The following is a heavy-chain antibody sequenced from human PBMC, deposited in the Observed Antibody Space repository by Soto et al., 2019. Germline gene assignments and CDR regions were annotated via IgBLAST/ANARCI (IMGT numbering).Heavy chain of an antibody. D-gene: IGHD1-1*01. V-gene: IGHV1-8*01. CDR1: GYTFTSYD. J-gene: IGHJ5*02. CDR2: MNTNSGNT. CDR3: ARPKTTDRWFDP. Sequence: QVQLVQSGAEVKKPGASVKVSCKASGYTFTSYDINWVRQATGQGLEWMGWMNTNSGNTGYAQKLQGRVTITRNTSISTANMELSSLETEDTGLYYCARPKTTDRWFDPWGQGTPVTVFS.